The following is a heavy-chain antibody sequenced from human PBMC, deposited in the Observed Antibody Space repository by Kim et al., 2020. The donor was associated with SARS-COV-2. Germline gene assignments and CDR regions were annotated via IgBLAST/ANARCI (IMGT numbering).Heavy chain of an antibody. CDR3: ARGLWPQSPAGIDG. CDR1: GYTFTSYA. V-gene: IGHV1-8*02. CDR2: MNPNTGNT. Sequence: ASVKVSCKASGYTFTSYAMNWVRQATGQGLEWMGWMNPNTGNTGYAQKFKGRVTMTRNTSISTAYMELSSLRSEDTAVYYCARGLWPQSPAGIDGWGHGTPVTVSS. J-gene: IGHJ6*02. D-gene: IGHD2-21*01.